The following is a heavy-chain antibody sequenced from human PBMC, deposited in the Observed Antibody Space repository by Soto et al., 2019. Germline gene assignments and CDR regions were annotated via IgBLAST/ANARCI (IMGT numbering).Heavy chain of an antibody. CDR1: GFTLSCSA. CDR2: IRSKANSYAT. CDR3: TRMAAVARTGDY. J-gene: IGHJ4*02. D-gene: IGHD6-19*01. V-gene: IGHV3-73*01. Sequence: GGSVRLSCAASGFTLSCSAMHWVRQASGKGLEWVGRIRSKANSYATAYAASVKGRFTISRDDSKNTAYLQMNSLKTEDTAVYYCTRMAAVARTGDYWGQGTLVTVSS.